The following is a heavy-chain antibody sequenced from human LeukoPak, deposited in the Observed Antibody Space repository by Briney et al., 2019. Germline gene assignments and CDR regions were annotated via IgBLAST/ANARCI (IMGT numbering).Heavy chain of an antibody. Sequence: PSETLSLTRAVYGGSFSGYYWSWIRQPPGKGLEWLGEINHSGSTNYNPSLKSRVTISVDTSKNQFSLKLSSVTAADTAVYYCARAPSYDFWSGYSLSPYYYYGMDVWGQGTTVAVSS. J-gene: IGHJ6*02. D-gene: IGHD3-3*01. CDR1: GGSFSGYY. CDR2: INHSGST. V-gene: IGHV4-34*01. CDR3: ARAPSYDFWSGYSLSPYYYYGMDV.